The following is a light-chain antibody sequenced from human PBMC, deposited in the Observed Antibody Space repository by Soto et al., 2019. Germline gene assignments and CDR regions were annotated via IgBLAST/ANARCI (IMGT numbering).Light chain of an antibody. J-gene: IGKJ4*01. CDR2: TAS. CDR1: QDISSW. CDR3: QQSNTLVT. Sequence: DIYLTQSPSSVSVSLGDSVTITCRASQDISSWLAWYQQKPGKTPKLLIYTASLLQSGVPLRFSGSGFGTDFTLTVSSLQPEDVATYYCQQSNTLVTFGGGTKVEI. V-gene: IGKV1D-12*01.